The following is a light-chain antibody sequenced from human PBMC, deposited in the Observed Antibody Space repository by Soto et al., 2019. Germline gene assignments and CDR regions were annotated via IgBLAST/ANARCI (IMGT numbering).Light chain of an antibody. CDR3: QQSYTTPIT. J-gene: IGKJ5*01. CDR1: QSISSY. V-gene: IGKV1-39*01. CDR2: AAS. Sequence: HMTQAPSSTSPSPRPTFPLTYRASQSISSYLAWYQQKPGKAPKLLIYAASSLQSGVPSRFSGSGSGTDFTLTISSLQPEDFATYYCQQSYTTPITFGQGTRLEIK.